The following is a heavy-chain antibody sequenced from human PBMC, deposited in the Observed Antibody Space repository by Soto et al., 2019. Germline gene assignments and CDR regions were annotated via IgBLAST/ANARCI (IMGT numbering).Heavy chain of an antibody. CDR1: GGSFSDFS. D-gene: IGHD1-1*01. J-gene: IGHJ5*02. V-gene: IGHV4-34*01. CDR3: ARGGTTGTTRWFDP. CDR2: INPGAIT. Sequence: SETLSLTCAVHGGSFSDFSWSWIRQAPGKGLEWIGEINPGAITNYNPSLKTRVTMSVDTSNNQFSLQLHSVIAADTAVYYCARGGTTGTTRWFDPWGQGTLVTVS.